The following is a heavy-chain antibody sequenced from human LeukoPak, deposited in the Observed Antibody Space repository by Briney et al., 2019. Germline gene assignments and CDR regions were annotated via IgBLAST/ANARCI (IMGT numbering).Heavy chain of an antibody. CDR1: GGSFSGYY. CDR3: ARGATRFLTIFGVETENWFDP. Sequence: SETLCLTCAIYGGSFSGYYWSWIRQPPGKGLEWIGEINHSGSTNYNPSLKSRVTISVDTSKNQFSLKLSSVTAADTAVYYCARGATRFLTIFGVETENWFDPWGQGTLVTVSS. D-gene: IGHD3-3*01. CDR2: INHSGST. V-gene: IGHV4-34*01. J-gene: IGHJ5*02.